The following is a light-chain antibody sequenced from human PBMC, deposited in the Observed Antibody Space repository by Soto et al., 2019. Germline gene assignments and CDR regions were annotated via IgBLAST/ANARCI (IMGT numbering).Light chain of an antibody. V-gene: IGKV1-39*01. J-gene: IGKJ1*01. CDR1: QGIRGW. CDR2: ATS. Sequence: IQMTQSPSALSAFIGDRVTLTCGASQGIRGWLAWYQLKPGKAPKSLIYATSTLQSGVPSRFSGSGSGTDFTLTVSSLQPEDFATYFCQQSYSTPRTFGQGTKVDIK. CDR3: QQSYSTPRT.